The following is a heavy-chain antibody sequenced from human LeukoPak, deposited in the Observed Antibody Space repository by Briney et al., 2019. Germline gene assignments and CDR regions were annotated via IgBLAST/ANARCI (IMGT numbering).Heavy chain of an antibody. CDR3: ARSIMIFGVARGLGDWFDP. V-gene: IGHV3-30-3*01. J-gene: IGHJ5*02. D-gene: IGHD3-3*01. CDR2: TSYDGSNK. Sequence: PEGSLRLSCAASGFTFSSYAMHWVRQAPGKGLEWVAVTSYDGSNKYYADSVKGRFLISRDNSKNTLYLQMNSLRAEDTAVYYCARSIMIFGVARGLGDWFDPWGQGTLVTVSS. CDR1: GFTFSSYA.